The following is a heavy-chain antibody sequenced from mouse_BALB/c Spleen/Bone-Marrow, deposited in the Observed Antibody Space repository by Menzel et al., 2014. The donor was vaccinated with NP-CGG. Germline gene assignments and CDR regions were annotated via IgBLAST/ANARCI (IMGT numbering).Heavy chain of an antibody. CDR1: GFTFSSYG. J-gene: IGHJ2*01. Sequence: EVQVVESGGDLVKPGGSLKLSCAASGFTFSSYGMSWVRQTPDKRLEWVATISSRGSYTFYPDSVKGRFTISRDNAKNTLYLQMSSLKSEDTAIYYCSRRSDYDYFDYWGQGTTITVSS. V-gene: IGHV5-6*01. CDR2: ISSRGSYT. CDR3: SRRSDYDYFDY. D-gene: IGHD2-4*01.